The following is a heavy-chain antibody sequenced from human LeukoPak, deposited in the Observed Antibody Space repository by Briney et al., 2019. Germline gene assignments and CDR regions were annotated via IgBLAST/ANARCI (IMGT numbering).Heavy chain of an antibody. D-gene: IGHD1-26*01. Sequence: GGSLRLSCAASGFTFSSYDMSWVRQGPGKGLEWVSAISGSGGSTYFADSLKGRFTISRDNSKNTVYLQMNSLRAGDTAVYYCTKDRASGTYFDYWGQGALVTVSS. CDR1: GFTFSSYD. J-gene: IGHJ4*02. CDR3: TKDRASGTYFDY. V-gene: IGHV3-23*01. CDR2: ISGSGGST.